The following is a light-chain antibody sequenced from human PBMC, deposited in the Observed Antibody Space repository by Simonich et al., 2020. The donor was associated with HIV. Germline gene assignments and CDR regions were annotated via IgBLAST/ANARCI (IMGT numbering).Light chain of an antibody. CDR1: SSNIESNT. CDR2: SND. CDR3: AAWDDSLNGPV. J-gene: IGLJ2*01. Sequence: QSVLTQAPSAPGTPGQRVTISCSGSSSNIESNTVNWYQQLPGTAPKLLIVSNDQRPSGVPDRFSGSKSGTSAALAISGLQSEDEADYYCAAWDDSLNGPVFGGGTKLTVL. V-gene: IGLV1-44*01.